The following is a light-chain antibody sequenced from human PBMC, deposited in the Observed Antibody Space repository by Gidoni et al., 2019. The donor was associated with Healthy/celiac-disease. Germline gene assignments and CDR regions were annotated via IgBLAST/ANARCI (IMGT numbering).Light chain of an antibody. CDR2: DAY. Sequence: PPPVSWSPGEKDTHSCRHRQSVSSYVAWYQQKPGQDHRPLIYDAYNRASGNPARLSGSGSGTDFTLNISSRETEDFAVYYCQQSSNWPPTFGQGTRLEIK. V-gene: IGKV3-11*01. CDR1: QSVSSY. J-gene: IGKJ5*01. CDR3: QQSSNWPPT.